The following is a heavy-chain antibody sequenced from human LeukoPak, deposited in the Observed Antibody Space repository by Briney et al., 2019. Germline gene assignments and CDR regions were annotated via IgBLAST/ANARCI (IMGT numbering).Heavy chain of an antibody. CDR1: GYTFTSYG. V-gene: IGHV1-2*02. J-gene: IGHJ4*02. CDR3: ARAHSGSYYHQFDY. D-gene: IGHD1-26*01. Sequence: ASVKVSCKASGYTFTSYGISWVRQAPGQGLEWMGWINPNSGGTNYAQKFQGRVTMTRDTSISTAYMELSRLRSDDTAVYYCARAHSGSYYHQFDYWGQGTLVTVSS. CDR2: INPNSGGT.